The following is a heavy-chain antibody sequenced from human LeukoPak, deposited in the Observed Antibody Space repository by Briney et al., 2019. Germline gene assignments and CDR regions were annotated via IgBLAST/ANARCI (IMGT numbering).Heavy chain of an antibody. CDR2: ISGSGGSK. V-gene: IGHV3-23*01. J-gene: IGHJ6*03. CDR3: AKESLGMDV. Sequence: GGTLRLSCAASGFTFSSYARSWVRQAPGKGLEWVSAISGSGGSKYYADSVKGRFTISRDNSKKTLYLQMDSLRAEDTAVYYCAKESLGMDVWGKGTTVTVSS. CDR1: GFTFSSYA.